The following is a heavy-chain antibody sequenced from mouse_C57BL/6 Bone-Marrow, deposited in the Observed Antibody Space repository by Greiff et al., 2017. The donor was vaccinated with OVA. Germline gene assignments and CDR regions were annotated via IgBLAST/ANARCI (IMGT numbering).Heavy chain of an antibody. CDR3: ASKVNCDWYFDV. Sequence: VKLQESGAELARPGASVKLSFKASGYTFTSYGISWVKQRTGQGLEWIGEIYPRSGNTYYNEKFKGKATLTADKSSSTAYMELRSLTSEDSAVYFCASKVNCDWYFDVWGTGTTVTVSS. CDR2: IYPRSGNT. J-gene: IGHJ1*03. D-gene: IGHD4-1*01. CDR1: GYTFTSYG. V-gene: IGHV1-81*01.